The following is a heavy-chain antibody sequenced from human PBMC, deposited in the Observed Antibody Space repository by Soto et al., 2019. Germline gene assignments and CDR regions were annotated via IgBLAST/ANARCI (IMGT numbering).Heavy chain of an antibody. Sequence: QVQLQESGPGLVKPSETLSLTCTVSGGSIRSFYWSWIRQPAGKGLEWIGRIYTTGSTNYNPSLKSRVTMSVDTSKNQFSLKLSSVTAADTAVYYCARDSYSSSDWSGDYWGHGTLVTVSS. V-gene: IGHV4-4*07. CDR3: ARDSYSSSDWSGDY. CDR2: IYTTGST. CDR1: GGSIRSFY. D-gene: IGHD6-13*01. J-gene: IGHJ4*01.